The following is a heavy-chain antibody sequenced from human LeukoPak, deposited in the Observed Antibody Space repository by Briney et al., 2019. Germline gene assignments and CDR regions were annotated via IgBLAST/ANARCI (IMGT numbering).Heavy chain of an antibody. CDR1: GYSFTSYW. D-gene: IGHD1-26*01. CDR3: ARHIYSGSYYLDY. J-gene: IGHJ4*02. Sequence: GESLKIPCKGSGYSFTSYWIGWVRQMPGKGLEWMGIIYPGDSDTRYSPSFQGQVTISADKSTSTAYLQWSSLKASDTAVYYCARHIYSGSYYLDYWSQGTLVTVSS. CDR2: IYPGDSDT. V-gene: IGHV5-51*01.